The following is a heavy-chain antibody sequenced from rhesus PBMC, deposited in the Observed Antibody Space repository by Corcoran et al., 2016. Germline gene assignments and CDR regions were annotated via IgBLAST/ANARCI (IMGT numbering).Heavy chain of an antibody. CDR1: GFSISTSGTG. J-gene: IGHJ4*01. D-gene: IGHD2-21*01. Sequence: QVTLKESGPALVKTTPTLTLTCTFAGFSISTSGTGVGWTRQPPGKALEWLASIYWNDSKYYSTSLKRRLTISKDTSKNQVVLTMTNMDPVDTATYYCARARGYCTGSGCYVGIDYWGQGVLVTVSS. V-gene: IGHV2-95*01. CDR3: ARARGYCTGSGCYVGIDY. CDR2: IYWNDSK.